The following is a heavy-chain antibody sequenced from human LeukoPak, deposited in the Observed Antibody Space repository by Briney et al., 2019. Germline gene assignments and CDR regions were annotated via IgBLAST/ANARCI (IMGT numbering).Heavy chain of an antibody. V-gene: IGHV3-48*03. D-gene: IGHD1-26*01. CDR3: ASIRSGSYFAD. J-gene: IGHJ4*02. CDR1: GFTYSSYQ. Sequence: PGGSLRLSCAASGFTYSSYQINWVRQAPGKGLEWVSYISSSGSTIYYADSVKGRYTISRDNAKNSLCLQMNSLRAEDTAVYYCASIRSGSYFADCGQGTLVTVSS. CDR2: ISSSGSTI.